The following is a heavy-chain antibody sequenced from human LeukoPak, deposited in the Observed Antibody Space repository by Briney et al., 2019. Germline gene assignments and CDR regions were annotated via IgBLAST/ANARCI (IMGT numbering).Heavy chain of an antibody. CDR1: GFTFSSYS. CDR3: ASSGGGSGSYPFDY. D-gene: IGHD3-10*01. J-gene: IGHJ4*02. Sequence: PGGYLRLYCAASGFTFSSYSMNWVRQAPGQGLEWVSYISSSSSYIYYADSVKGRFTISRYNAKTSLYLQMNSLRAEDTAVYYCASSGGGSGSYPFDYWGQGTLVTVSS. CDR2: ISSSSSYI. V-gene: IGHV3-21*01.